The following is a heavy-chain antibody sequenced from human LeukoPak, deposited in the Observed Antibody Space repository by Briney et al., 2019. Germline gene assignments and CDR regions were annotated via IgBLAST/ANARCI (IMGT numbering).Heavy chain of an antibody. Sequence: SETLSLTCTVSGGSISSYHWSWIRQPPGKGLEWIGYIYYSGSTNYNPSLKSRVTISVDTSKNQFSLKLSSVTAADTAVYYCARSISGFGAFDIWGQGTMVTVSS. J-gene: IGHJ3*02. CDR2: IYYSGST. CDR3: ARSISGFGAFDI. CDR1: GGSISSYH. D-gene: IGHD3-22*01. V-gene: IGHV4-59*01.